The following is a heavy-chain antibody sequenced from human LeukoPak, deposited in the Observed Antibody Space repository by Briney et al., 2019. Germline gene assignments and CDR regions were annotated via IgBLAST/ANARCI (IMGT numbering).Heavy chain of an antibody. V-gene: IGHV3-30-3*01. D-gene: IGHD3-22*01. Sequence: PGGSLRLSCAASGFTFSSYAMHWVRQAPGKGLEWVAVISYDGSNKYYADSVKGRFTISRDNAKNTLYLQMNSLRAEDTAVYYCARAFLPYDSSGYHSWGNDAFDIWGQGTMVTVSS. CDR3: ARAFLPYDSSGYHSWGNDAFDI. J-gene: IGHJ3*02. CDR1: GFTFSSYA. CDR2: ISYDGSNK.